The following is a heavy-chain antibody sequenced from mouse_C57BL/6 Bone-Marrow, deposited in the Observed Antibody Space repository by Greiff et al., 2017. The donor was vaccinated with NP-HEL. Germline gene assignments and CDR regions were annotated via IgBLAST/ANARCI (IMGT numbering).Heavy chain of an antibody. J-gene: IGHJ2*01. Sequence: VQLQQSGPELVKPGASVKLSCKASGYTFTSYDINWVKQRPGQGLEWIGWIYPRDGSTKYNEKFKGKATLTVDKSSSTAYMQLSSLTSEDSAVYYCAIWEGWLLPYYFDYWGQGTTLTVSS. V-gene: IGHV1-85*01. CDR1: GYTFTSYD. CDR3: AIWEGWLLPYYFDY. D-gene: IGHD2-3*01. CDR2: IYPRDGST.